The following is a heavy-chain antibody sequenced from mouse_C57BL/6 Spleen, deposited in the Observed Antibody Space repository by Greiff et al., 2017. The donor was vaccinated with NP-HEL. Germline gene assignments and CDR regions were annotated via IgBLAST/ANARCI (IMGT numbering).Heavy chain of an antibody. CDR1: GYTFTDYN. V-gene: IGHV1-18*01. D-gene: IGHD1-1*01. J-gene: IGHJ3*01. Sequence: VQLQQSGPELVKPGASVKIPCKASGYTFTDYNMDWVKQSHGKSLEWIGDINPNNGGTIYNQKFKGKATLTVAKSSSTAYMELRSLTSEDTAVYYCAREEDYGSSRFAYWGQGTLVTVSA. CDR2: INPNNGGT. CDR3: AREEDYGSSRFAY.